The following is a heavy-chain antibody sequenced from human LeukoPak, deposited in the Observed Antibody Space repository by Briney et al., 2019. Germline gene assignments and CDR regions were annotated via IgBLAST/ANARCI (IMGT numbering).Heavy chain of an antibody. J-gene: IGHJ4*02. CDR3: ARRVAVAGNYYFDY. D-gene: IGHD6-19*01. CDR1: GGSISTYY. Sequence: PSETLSLTCTVSGGSISTYYWSWLRQPPGKGLEWIGYIYYSGSTNYNPSLKSRVTISVDTSKNQFSLKLSSVTAADTAVYYCARRVAVAGNYYFDYWGQGTLVTVSA. V-gene: IGHV4-59*08. CDR2: IYYSGST.